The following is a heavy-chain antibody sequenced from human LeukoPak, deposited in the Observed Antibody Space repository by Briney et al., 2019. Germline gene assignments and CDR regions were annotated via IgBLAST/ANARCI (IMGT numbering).Heavy chain of an antibody. D-gene: IGHD2-2*01. CDR1: GFTFSSYE. CDR3: ASLAPVPAADFLLPGMDV. V-gene: IGHV3-48*01. J-gene: IGHJ6*04. CDR2: ISSSSSTI. Sequence: PGGSLRLSCAASGFTFSSYEMNWVRQAPGKGLEWVSYISSSSSTIYYADSVKGRFTISRDNAKNSLYLQMNSLRAEDTAVYYCASLAPVPAADFLLPGMDVWGKGTTVTVSS.